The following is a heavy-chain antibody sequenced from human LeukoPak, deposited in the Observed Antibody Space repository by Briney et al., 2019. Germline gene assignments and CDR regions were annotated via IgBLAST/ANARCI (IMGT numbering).Heavy chain of an antibody. Sequence: GGSLRLSCAAPGVTFSNYAMHWVRQSPGKGLEWVAVISNDGSDKHHADSVKGRFTVSRDNSKRTVYLQMDRLRVEDTAIYYCVREGTYFFASGSFQGYYFDNWGQGTLVTVSS. V-gene: IGHV3-30*03. CDR2: ISNDGSDK. D-gene: IGHD3-10*01. CDR1: GVTFSNYA. CDR3: VREGTYFFASGSFQGYYFDN. J-gene: IGHJ4*02.